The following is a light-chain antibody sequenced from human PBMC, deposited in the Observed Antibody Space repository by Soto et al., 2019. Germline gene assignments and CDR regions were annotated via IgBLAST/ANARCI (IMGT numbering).Light chain of an antibody. J-gene: IGKJ3*01. Sequence: IQGNKSAGTLSVSKGKRVIXTCLSIQTINSWLAWYQQKPGKAPKLLIFDASILKTGFPSRFSGSGSGTDFTLTISSLQPEDFAPYYCNQSKSLLLPFGCGTKVDIK. CDR3: NQSKSLLLP. CDR2: DAS. V-gene: IGKV1-5*01. CDR1: QTINSW.